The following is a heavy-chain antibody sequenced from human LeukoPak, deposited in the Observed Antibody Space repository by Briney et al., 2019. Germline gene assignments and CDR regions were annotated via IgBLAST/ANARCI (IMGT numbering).Heavy chain of an antibody. CDR1: GFNLGDYG. V-gene: IGHV3-20*04. CDR2: ISWYGDNT. J-gene: IGHJ3*02. Sequence: GGSLRLSCAASGFNLGDYGMSWVRRAPGKGREWVSGISWYGDNTVYGDCVMGRFTISRDNAKHSLYVQMNSQSAGDTAVYYCARGSDDAFDICGQGTMVTVSS. CDR3: ARGSDDAFDI.